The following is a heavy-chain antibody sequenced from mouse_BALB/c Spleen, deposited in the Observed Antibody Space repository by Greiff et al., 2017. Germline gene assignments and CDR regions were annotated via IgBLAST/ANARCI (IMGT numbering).Heavy chain of an antibody. D-gene: IGHD2-4*01. CDR2: INPSNGDT. CDR1: GYSFTGYF. CDR3: ARVYDDYDFFDY. J-gene: IGHJ2*01. Sequence: EVQLQQSGPELVKPGASVKISCKASGYSFTGYFMNWVMQSHGKSLEWIGRINPSNGDTFYNQKFKGKATLTVDKSSSTAHMELRSLASEDSAVYYCARVYDDYDFFDYWGQGTTLTVSA. V-gene: IGHV1-20*02.